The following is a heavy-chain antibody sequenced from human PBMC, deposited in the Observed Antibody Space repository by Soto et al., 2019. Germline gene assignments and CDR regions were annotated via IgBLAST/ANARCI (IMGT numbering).Heavy chain of an antibody. D-gene: IGHD3-10*01. CDR1: GGSISSYY. Sequence: LSLTCTVSGGSISSYYWSWIRQPPGKGLEWIGYIYYSGSTNYNPSLKSRVTISVDTSKNQFSLKLSSVTAADTAVYYCARFFMVRGVNWFDPWGQGTLVTVSS. J-gene: IGHJ5*02. V-gene: IGHV4-59*01. CDR2: IYYSGST. CDR3: ARFFMVRGVNWFDP.